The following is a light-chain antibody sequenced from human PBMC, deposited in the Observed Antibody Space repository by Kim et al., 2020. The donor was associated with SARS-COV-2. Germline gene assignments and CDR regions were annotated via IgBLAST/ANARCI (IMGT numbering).Light chain of an antibody. CDR3: AAWDDSLSGWV. V-gene: IGLV1-47*01. CDR2: WND. CDR1: SSNIGSNY. Sequence: GQRVTISCSGSSSNIGSNYVYAYHQHQRRAPKHLIFWNDRRRSGVVDRFSGCKYGTSASLVISGRRSEDEADYYCAAWDDSLSGWVFGGGTQLTVL. J-gene: IGLJ3*02.